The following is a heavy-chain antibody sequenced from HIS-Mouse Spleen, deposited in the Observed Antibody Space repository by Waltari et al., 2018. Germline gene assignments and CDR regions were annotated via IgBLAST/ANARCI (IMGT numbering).Heavy chain of an antibody. CDR3: AREIPYSSSWYDWYFDL. CDR1: GGSISSRRYS. Sequence: QLQLQESGPGLVTPSETLSLTCTVSGGSISSRRYSWGWIRPPPGKGLEWIGSIYYSGSTYYNPSLKSRVTISVDTSKNQFSLKLSSVTAADTAVYYCAREIPYSSSWYDWYFDLWGRGTLVTVSS. J-gene: IGHJ2*01. CDR2: IYYSGST. D-gene: IGHD6-13*01. V-gene: IGHV4-39*07.